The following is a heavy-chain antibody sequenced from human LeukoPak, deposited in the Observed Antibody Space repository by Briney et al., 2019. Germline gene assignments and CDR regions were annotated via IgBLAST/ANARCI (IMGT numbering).Heavy chain of an antibody. Sequence: PGGSLRLSCAASGFTFSTYSVNWVRQAPGKGLEWVSFISHTSAYIYYADSVKGRFTISRDNSKNTLYLQMNSLRAEDTAVYYCAKDSVGGGQGTLVTVSS. D-gene: IGHD3-16*01. CDR3: AKDSVG. V-gene: IGHV3-21*04. J-gene: IGHJ4*02. CDR2: ISHTSAYI. CDR1: GFTFSTYS.